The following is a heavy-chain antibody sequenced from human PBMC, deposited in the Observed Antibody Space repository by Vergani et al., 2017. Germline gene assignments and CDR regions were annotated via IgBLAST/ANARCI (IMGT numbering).Heavy chain of an antibody. CDR2: IYSTGST. CDR1: GGSINTYY. Sequence: QVQLQESGPRLVRPSQTLSLTCTVSGGSINTYYWSWILQSPGKGLEWIGYIYSTGSTNYNPSLNSRVTMSVDTSKNQFSLKLRSVTAADTAVYFCARVMYRDEASTGYRLEGMDIWGQGTTVTISS. D-gene: IGHD3-9*01. CDR3: ARVMYRDEASTGYRLEGMDI. J-gene: IGHJ6*02. V-gene: IGHV4-59*13.